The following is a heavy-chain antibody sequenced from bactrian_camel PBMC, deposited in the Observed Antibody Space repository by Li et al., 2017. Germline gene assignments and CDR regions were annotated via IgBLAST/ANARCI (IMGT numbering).Heavy chain of an antibody. CDR3: AAAVVPVAGACRPNMDYRD. CDR1: GNLDSVSY. J-gene: IGHJ4*01. V-gene: IGHV3S53*01. D-gene: IGHD1*01. Sequence: QVQLVESGGGSVQAGGSLRLACAVSGNLDSVSYMAWFRQPPGNRREGIASISKEDDDPYYANPVKGRFTISHDSAENTVYLEMNSLKPEDTAMYYCAAAVVPVAGACRPNMDYRDWGQGTQVTVSS. CDR2: ISKEDDDP.